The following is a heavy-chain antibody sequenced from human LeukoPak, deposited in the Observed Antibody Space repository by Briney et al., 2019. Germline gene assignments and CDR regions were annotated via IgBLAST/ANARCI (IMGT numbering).Heavy chain of an antibody. J-gene: IGHJ4*02. D-gene: IGHD6-6*01. V-gene: IGHV4-59*08. CDR3: ARSEYSSSSGHFGY. Sequence: SETLSLTCTVSGGSISSYYWSWIRQPPGKGLEWIGYIYFSGSTDYNPSLKSRVTISVDTSKNQFSLKLSSVTAADTAVYYCARSEYSSSSGHFGYWGQGTLVTVSS. CDR2: IYFSGST. CDR1: GGSISSYY.